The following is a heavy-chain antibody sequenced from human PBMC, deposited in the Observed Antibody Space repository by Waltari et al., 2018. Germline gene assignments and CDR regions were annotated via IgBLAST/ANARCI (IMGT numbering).Heavy chain of an antibody. CDR3: ARTGQRAMVRGRRNWFDP. Sequence: QVQLVQSGAEVKKPGASVKVSCKASGYTFTSYDINWVRQATGQGLEWMGWMNPNSGNTGYAQKVQGRVTMTRNTSISTAYMELSSLRSEDTAVYYCARTGQRAMVRGRRNWFDPWGQGTLVTVSS. J-gene: IGHJ5*02. CDR2: MNPNSGNT. D-gene: IGHD3-10*01. V-gene: IGHV1-8*01. CDR1: GYTFTSYD.